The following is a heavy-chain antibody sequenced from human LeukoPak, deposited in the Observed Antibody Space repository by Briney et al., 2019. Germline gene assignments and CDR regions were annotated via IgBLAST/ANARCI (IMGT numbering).Heavy chain of an antibody. Sequence: VGSLRLSCAASGFTFSNAWMSWVRQAPGKGLEWVGRIKSKTEGVTTDYAAPVKGRFTISRDDSKNTLYLQMNSLKTEDTGVYYCSTIPDADWGQGTLVTVSS. CDR1: GFTFSNAW. CDR2: IKSKTEGVTT. CDR3: STIPDAD. D-gene: IGHD2-2*02. J-gene: IGHJ4*02. V-gene: IGHV3-15*01.